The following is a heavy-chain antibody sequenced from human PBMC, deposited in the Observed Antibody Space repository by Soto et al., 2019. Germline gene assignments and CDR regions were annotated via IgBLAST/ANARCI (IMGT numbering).Heavy chain of an antibody. CDR1: GYTFTSYY. Sequence: ASVKVSCKASGYTFTSYYMHWVRQAPGQGLEWMGIINPSGGSTSYAQKFQGRVTMTRDTSTSTVYMELSSLRSEDTAVSYCARIVMYDCGNRAPGYFDYWGKGTLVAVSS. V-gene: IGHV1-46*03. J-gene: IGHJ4*02. CDR2: INPSGGST. CDR3: ARIVMYDCGNRAPGYFDY. D-gene: IGHD2-21*02.